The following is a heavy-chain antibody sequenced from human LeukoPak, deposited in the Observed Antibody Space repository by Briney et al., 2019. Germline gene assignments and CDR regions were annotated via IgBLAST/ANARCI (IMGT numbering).Heavy chain of an antibody. Sequence: GRPLRLSCAASGFTFDDYAMHWVRQAPGKGLEWVSGISWNSGSIGYADSVKGRFTISRDNAKNSLYLQMNSLRAEDTALYYCAKEFGEGSFDYWGQGTLVTVSS. CDR3: AKEFGEGSFDY. CDR1: GFTFDDYA. D-gene: IGHD3-10*01. J-gene: IGHJ4*02. CDR2: ISWNSGSI. V-gene: IGHV3-9*01.